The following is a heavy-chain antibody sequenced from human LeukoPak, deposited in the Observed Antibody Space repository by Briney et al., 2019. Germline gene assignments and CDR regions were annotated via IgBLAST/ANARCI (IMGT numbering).Heavy chain of an antibody. V-gene: IGHV3-48*03. J-gene: IGHJ4*02. CDR2: ISHIIEGI. CDR3: ARGPYSSNWYVDY. D-gene: IGHD6-13*01. CDR1: ELTLRSYE. Sequence: GGSLRLSGAAPELTLRSYEMNGVRMAPGKGLGWISYISHIIEGIYYADSVKGRFTISTDSAKNSLYLQMNSLRAEDTAVYYCARGPYSSNWYVDYWGQGTLVTLAS.